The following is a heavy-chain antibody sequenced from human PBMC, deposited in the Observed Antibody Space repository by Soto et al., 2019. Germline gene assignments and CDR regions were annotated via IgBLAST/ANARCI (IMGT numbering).Heavy chain of an antibody. CDR3: ARSKGIAVAGASDAFDI. CDR2: ISSSSSYI. V-gene: IGHV3-21*01. Sequence: PLGSLRLSCAASGFTFSSYSMNWVRQAPGKGLEWVSSISSSSSYIYYADSVKGRFTISRDNAKNSLYLQMNSLRAEDTAVYYCARSKGIAVAGASDAFDIWGQGTMVTVSS. CDR1: GFTFSSYS. D-gene: IGHD6-19*01. J-gene: IGHJ3*02.